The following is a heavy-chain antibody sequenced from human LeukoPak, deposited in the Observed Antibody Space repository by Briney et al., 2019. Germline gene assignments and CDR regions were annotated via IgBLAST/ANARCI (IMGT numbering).Heavy chain of an antibody. J-gene: IGHJ4*02. V-gene: IGHV3-11*03. CDR2: ISGRSNDI. Sequence: GGSLRLSCVASGFSITDYYMGWVRQAPGKGPEWLSYISGRSNDINYADSVKGRFTISRDNAKNSLYLQMNSLRADDTAVYYCVTGGQIREAAYWGQGTLVTVSS. CDR1: GFSITDYY. D-gene: IGHD2-15*01. CDR3: VTGGQIREAAY.